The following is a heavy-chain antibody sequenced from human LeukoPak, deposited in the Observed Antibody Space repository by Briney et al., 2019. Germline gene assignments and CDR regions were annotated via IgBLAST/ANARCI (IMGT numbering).Heavy chain of an antibody. D-gene: IGHD6-19*01. V-gene: IGHV5-51*01. CDR2: IYAGDSDT. Sequence: GESLKISCKGSGYRFTNYWIGWVRQMPGKGLEWMGIIYAGDSDTRYRPSFQGQVTISADKSVSTAYLQWSSLKASDTAMYYCARRPLYSSGAFDIWGQGAMVTVSS. J-gene: IGHJ3*02. CDR1: GYRFTNYW. CDR3: ARRPLYSSGAFDI.